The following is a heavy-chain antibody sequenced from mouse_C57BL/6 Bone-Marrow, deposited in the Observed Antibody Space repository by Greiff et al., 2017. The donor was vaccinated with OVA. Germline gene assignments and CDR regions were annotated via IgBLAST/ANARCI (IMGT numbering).Heavy chain of an antibody. CDR3: ARDPPYYYGSSYRYYFDY. V-gene: IGHV5-4*01. Sequence: EVMLVESGGGLVKPGGSLKLSCAASGFTFSSYAMSWVRQTPEKRLEWVATISDGGSYTYYPDNVKGRFTISRDNAKNNLYLQMSHLKSEDTAMYYCARDPPYYYGSSYRYYFDYWGQGTTLTVSS. CDR2: ISDGGSYT. CDR1: GFTFSSYA. J-gene: IGHJ2*01. D-gene: IGHD1-1*01.